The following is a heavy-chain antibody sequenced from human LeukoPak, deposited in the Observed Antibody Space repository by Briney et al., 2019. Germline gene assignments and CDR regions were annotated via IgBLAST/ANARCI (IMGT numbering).Heavy chain of an antibody. CDR2: IYGGGST. D-gene: IGHD3-22*01. CDR1: GFTVSSNY. Sequence: TGGSLRLSCAASGFTVSSNYMSWVRQAPGKGLEWVAIIYGGGSTYYADSVKGRFTISRDNSKNTLYLQMNSLRAEDTAVYYCARDISSGYYDAFDIWGQGTMVTVSS. J-gene: IGHJ3*02. V-gene: IGHV3-66*01. CDR3: ARDISSGYYDAFDI.